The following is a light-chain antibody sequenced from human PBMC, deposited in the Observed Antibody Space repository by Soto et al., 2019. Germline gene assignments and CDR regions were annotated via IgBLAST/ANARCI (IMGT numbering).Light chain of an antibody. Sequence: EVVLTQSPGTLSLSPGERATLSCRASQSVSSSYLAWYQQKPGQAPRLLIYGASSRATGIPDRFSGSGSGTEFTLTISRLEPEDFAVYYCLQYGSSPALFTFGPGTKVDIK. CDR1: QSVSSSY. CDR2: GAS. CDR3: LQYGSSPALFT. J-gene: IGKJ3*01. V-gene: IGKV3-20*01.